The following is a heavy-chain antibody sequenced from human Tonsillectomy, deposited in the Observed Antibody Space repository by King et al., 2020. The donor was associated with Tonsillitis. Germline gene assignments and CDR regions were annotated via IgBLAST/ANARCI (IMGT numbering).Heavy chain of an antibody. V-gene: IGHV3-30*18. D-gene: IGHD7-27*01. J-gene: IGHJ6*03. CDR1: GFSFSTSG. Sequence: VQLVESGGGVVQPGRSLRLSCAASGFSFSTSGMHWVRQAPGKGLEWVALISYDGSTKYYGDFVKGRFTISRDNFKNTLYLEMTSLKAEDTAVYYCAKDLTWGDNSSYHMAVGGKGTTVTVPS. CDR3: AKDLTWGDNSSYHMAV. CDR2: ISYDGSTK.